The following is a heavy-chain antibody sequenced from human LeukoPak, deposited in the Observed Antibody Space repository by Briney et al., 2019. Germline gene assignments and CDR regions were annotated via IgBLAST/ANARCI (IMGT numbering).Heavy chain of an antibody. CDR3: AIRGAQLTNYNDAFDI. V-gene: IGHV1-69*13. CDR2: IIPIFGTA. Sequence: SVKVSCKASGGTFSSYAISWVRQAPGQGLEWMGGIIPIFGTANYAQKFQGRVTITADESTSTAYMELSSLRSEDTAVYYCAIRGAQLTNYNDAFDIWGQGTMVTVSS. J-gene: IGHJ3*02. D-gene: IGHD3-10*01. CDR1: GGTFSSYA.